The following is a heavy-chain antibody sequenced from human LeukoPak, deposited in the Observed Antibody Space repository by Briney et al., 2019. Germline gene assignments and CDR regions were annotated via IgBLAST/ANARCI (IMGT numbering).Heavy chain of an antibody. J-gene: IGHJ3*02. Sequence: PGGSLRLSCAASGFTFSSYGMHWVRQAPGKGLEWVAVIWYDGSNKYYADSVKGRFTISRDNSKNTLYLQMNSLRAEDTAVYYCASALWFEGAFDIWGQGTMVTVSS. CDR1: GFTFSSYG. CDR2: IWYDGSNK. CDR3: ASALWFEGAFDI. V-gene: IGHV3-33*01. D-gene: IGHD3-10*01.